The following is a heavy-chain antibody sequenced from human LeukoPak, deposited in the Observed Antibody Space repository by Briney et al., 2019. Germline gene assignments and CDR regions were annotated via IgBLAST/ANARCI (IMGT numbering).Heavy chain of an antibody. J-gene: IGHJ6*03. CDR2: IYSGGST. V-gene: IGHV3-53*01. CDR3: ARDPYSGSYGDYYYYYMGV. D-gene: IGHD1-26*01. CDR1: GFTVSSNY. Sequence: GGSLRLSCAASGFTVSSNYMSWVRQAPGKGLEWVSVIYSGGSTYYADSVKGRFTISRDNAKSSLYLQMNSLRAEDTAVYYCARDPYSGSYGDYYYYYMGVWGKGTTVTISS.